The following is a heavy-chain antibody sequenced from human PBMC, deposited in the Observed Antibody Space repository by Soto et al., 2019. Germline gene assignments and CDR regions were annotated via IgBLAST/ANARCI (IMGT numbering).Heavy chain of an antibody. CDR1: GGSFSGYY. CDR2: INHSGST. CDR3: ARAHYEDDAFDI. D-gene: IGHD3-22*01. Sequence: SETLSLTCAVYGGSFSGYYWSWIRQPPGKGLEWIGEINHSGSTNYNPSLKSRVTISVDTSKNQFSLKLSSVTAADTAVYYCARAHYEDDAFDIWGQGTMVTVS. J-gene: IGHJ3*02. V-gene: IGHV4-34*01.